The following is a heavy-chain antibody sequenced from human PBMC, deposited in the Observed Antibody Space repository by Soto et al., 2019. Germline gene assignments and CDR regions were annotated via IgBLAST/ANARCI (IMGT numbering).Heavy chain of an antibody. D-gene: IGHD2-2*01. J-gene: IGHJ4*02. CDR1: GFTFDDYG. CDR3: ARLRYCSSTSCGYYFDY. CDR2: INWNGGST. Sequence: GGSLRLSCAASGFTFDDYGMSWVRQAPGKGLEWVSGINWNGGSTGYADSVKGRFTISRDNAKNSLYLQMNSLRAEDTALYHCARLRYCSSTSCGYYFDYWGQGTLVTVSS. V-gene: IGHV3-20*01.